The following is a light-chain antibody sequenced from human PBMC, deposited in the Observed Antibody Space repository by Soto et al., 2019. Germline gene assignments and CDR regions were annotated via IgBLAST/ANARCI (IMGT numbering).Light chain of an antibody. CDR1: QSVSSN. CDR2: GAS. V-gene: IGKV3-15*01. J-gene: IGKJ3*01. Sequence: EIVMTQSPATLSVSPGERATLSCRASQSVSSNLAWYQQKPGQAPRLLIFGASTWATGIPARFSGSGSGTEFTLTISSLQSEDFAVYYCQQYNNWPFTFGPGTRVYIK. CDR3: QQYNNWPFT.